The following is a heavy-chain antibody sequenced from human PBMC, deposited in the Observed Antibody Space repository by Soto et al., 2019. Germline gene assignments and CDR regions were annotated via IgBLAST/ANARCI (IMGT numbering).Heavy chain of an antibody. Sequence: EVQLLESGGGLVQPGGSLRLSCAASGFPFTGYAMSWVRQAPGKGREWVSAISGHGDATFYADSVKGRFTISRDNSKNTLYLHMNSLRAEDTALYYCANSRVSMVRGLIIIPNYWGQGTLVTVSS. D-gene: IGHD3-10*01. J-gene: IGHJ4*02. CDR3: ANSRVSMVRGLIIIPNY. V-gene: IGHV3-23*01. CDR1: GFPFTGYA. CDR2: ISGHGDAT.